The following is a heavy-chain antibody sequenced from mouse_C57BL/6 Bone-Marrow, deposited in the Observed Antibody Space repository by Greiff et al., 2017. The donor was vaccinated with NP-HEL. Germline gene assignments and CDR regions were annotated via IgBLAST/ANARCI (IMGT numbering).Heavy chain of an antibody. V-gene: IGHV1-76*01. CDR2: IYPGSGNT. Sequence: QVQLQQSGAELVRPGASVKLSCKASGYTFTDSYINWVKQRPGQGLEWIARIYPGSGNTYYNEKFKGKATLTAEKSSSTAYMQLSSLTSEDSAVYFCARSGGVSSAWFAYWGQGTLVTVSA. J-gene: IGHJ3*01. CDR3: ARSGGVSSAWFAY. CDR1: GYTFTDSY. D-gene: IGHD3-1*01.